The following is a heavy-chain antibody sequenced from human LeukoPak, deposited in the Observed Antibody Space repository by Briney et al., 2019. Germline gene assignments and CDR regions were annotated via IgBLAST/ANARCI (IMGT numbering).Heavy chain of an antibody. CDR1: GGSISTSAYY. D-gene: IGHD2-2*02. CDR2: IYYGGST. Sequence: SETLSLTCIVSGGSISTSAYYWGWIRQPPGKGLEWIGSIYYGGSTYYNPSLKSRVTISVDTSKTQFSLKLSSVTAADTAVHYCARHYCSSTSCHTMAFDYWGQGTLVTVSS. V-gene: IGHV4-39*01. J-gene: IGHJ4*02. CDR3: ARHYCSSTSCHTMAFDY.